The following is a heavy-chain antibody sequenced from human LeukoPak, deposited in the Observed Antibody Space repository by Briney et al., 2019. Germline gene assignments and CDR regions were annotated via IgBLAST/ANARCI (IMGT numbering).Heavy chain of an antibody. V-gene: IGHV4-59*01. J-gene: IGHJ4*02. Sequence: PSETLSLTCTVSGGSISSYYWSWIRQPPGKGLEWIGYIYYSGSTNYNPSLKSRVTISVDTSKNQFSLKLSSVTAADTAVYYYARADTGYSSGPALFDYWGQGTLVTVSS. CDR2: IYYSGST. CDR1: GGSISSYY. CDR3: ARADTGYSSGPALFDY. D-gene: IGHD6-19*01.